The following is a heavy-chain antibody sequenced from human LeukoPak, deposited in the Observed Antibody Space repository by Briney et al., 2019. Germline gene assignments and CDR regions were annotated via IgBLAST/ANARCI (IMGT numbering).Heavy chain of an antibody. J-gene: IGHJ4*02. CDR2: IFTSGST. CDR1: GGSISSGSHY. Sequence: PSETLSLTCTVSGGSISSGSHYWSWIRQPAGKGLEWIGRIFTSGSTSYNPSLKSRVTVSLDTSKNQFSLKLSSVTAADTAVYYCASQLGYFDYWGQGTLVTVSS. CDR3: ASQLGYFDY. V-gene: IGHV4-61*02. D-gene: IGHD2-2*01.